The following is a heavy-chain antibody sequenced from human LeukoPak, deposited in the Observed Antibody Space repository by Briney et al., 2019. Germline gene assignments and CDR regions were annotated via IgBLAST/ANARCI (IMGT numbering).Heavy chain of an antibody. CDR2: IYYSGST. D-gene: IGHD2-15*01. CDR1: GGSISSGGYY. Sequence: SETLSLTCTVSGGSISSGGYYWSWIRQHPGKGLEWIGYIYYSGSTYYNPSLKSRVTISVDTSKNQFSLKLSSVTAADTAVYYCARERVEDYYYYGMDVWGKGTTVTVSS. V-gene: IGHV4-31*03. J-gene: IGHJ6*04. CDR3: ARERVEDYYYYGMDV.